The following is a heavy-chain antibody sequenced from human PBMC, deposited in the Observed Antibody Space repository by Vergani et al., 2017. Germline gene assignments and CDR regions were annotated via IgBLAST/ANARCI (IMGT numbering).Heavy chain of an antibody. CDR2: ISGSGGST. CDR1: GFTFSSYA. V-gene: IGHV3-23*01. J-gene: IGHJ6*03. CDR3: SRGLQTNYMDV. D-gene: IGHD4-11*01. Sequence: EVQLLESGGGLVQPGGSLRLSCAASGFTFSSYAMSWVRQAPGKGLEWVSAISGSGGSTTYAQKFQGRVTMTRDTSTSTVYMDLSSLRSEDTAVYFCSRGLQTNYMDVWGKGTTVTVSS.